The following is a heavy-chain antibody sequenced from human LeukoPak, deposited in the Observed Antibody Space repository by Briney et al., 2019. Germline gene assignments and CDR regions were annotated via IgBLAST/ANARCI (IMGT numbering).Heavy chain of an antibody. Sequence: PGRSLRLSCAASGFTFSSYGMHWVRQAPGKGLEWVAVIWYDGSNKYYADSVKGRFTISRDNAKNSLYLQMNSLRAEDTALYYCAKDRGDYYDSSSMDYWGQGTLVTVSS. CDR2: IWYDGSNK. D-gene: IGHD3-22*01. J-gene: IGHJ4*02. CDR1: GFTFSSYG. CDR3: AKDRGDYYDSSSMDY. V-gene: IGHV3-33*03.